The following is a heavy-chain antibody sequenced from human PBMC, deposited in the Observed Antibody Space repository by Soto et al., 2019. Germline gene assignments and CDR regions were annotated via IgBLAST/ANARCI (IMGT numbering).Heavy chain of an antibody. V-gene: IGHV3-30*18. CDR1: GISFSNYG. Sequence: QVHLLESGGGAVQPGRSLRLSCEGSGISFSNYGIHWLRQAPGQGLEWVEDISHDGNSHHLAASVRGRFTISRDNSKNTVFLHMTSLRREDSAVYHCVKAQERSAQYFAVVITAFDFWGQGNMVTVSS. J-gene: IGHJ3*01. D-gene: IGHD3-22*01. CDR3: VKAQERSAQYFAVVITAFDF. CDR2: ISHDGNSH.